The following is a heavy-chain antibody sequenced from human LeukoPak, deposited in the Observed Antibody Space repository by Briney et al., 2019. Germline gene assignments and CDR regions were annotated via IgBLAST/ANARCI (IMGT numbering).Heavy chain of an antibody. CDR2: IIPIFGTA. Sequence: GASVKVSCKASGGTFSTYAFNWVRQAPGQGLEWMGRIIPIFGTAHYAQKFQSRVTITTDEFTSTAYMELSNLRSEDTAIYYCARIEGDYGVFVYWGQGTLVTVSS. J-gene: IGHJ4*02. CDR3: ARIEGDYGVFVY. D-gene: IGHD4-17*01. CDR1: GGTFSTYA. V-gene: IGHV1-69*05.